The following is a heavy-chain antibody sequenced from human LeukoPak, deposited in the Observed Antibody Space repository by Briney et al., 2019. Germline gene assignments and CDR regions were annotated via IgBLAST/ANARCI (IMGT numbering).Heavy chain of an antibody. D-gene: IGHD6-19*01. Sequence: GGSLRLSCAASGFTFSSYSMNWVRQAPGKGLEWVSSISSSSSYIYYADSVKGRFTISRDNAKNSLYLQMNSLRAEDTAVYYCARGGFKKQWLPPHYWGQGTLVTVSS. CDR1: GFTFSSYS. CDR2: ISSSSSYI. V-gene: IGHV3-21*01. CDR3: ARGGFKKQWLPPHY. J-gene: IGHJ4*02.